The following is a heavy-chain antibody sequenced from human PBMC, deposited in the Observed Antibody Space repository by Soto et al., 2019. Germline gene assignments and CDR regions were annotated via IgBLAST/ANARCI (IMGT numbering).Heavy chain of an antibody. J-gene: IGHJ6*02. CDR1: GGTFSSYA. CDR2: IIPIFGTA. V-gene: IGHV1-69*13. Sequence: GASVKVSCKASGGTFSSYAISWVRQAPGQGLEWMGGIIPIFGTANYAQKFQGRVTITADESTSTAYMELSSLRSEDTAVYYCARGGTIFGVVIDLANYYDGMDVWGQGTTLTVSS. D-gene: IGHD3-3*01. CDR3: ARGGTIFGVVIDLANYYDGMDV.